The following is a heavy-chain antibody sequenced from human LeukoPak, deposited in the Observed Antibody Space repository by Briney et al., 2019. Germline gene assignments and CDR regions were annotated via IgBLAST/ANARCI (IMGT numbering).Heavy chain of an antibody. V-gene: IGHV3-23*01. D-gene: IGHD3-22*01. CDR1: GFTFSTYA. CDR3: AKGGPQLYYDSSGYYFLDY. J-gene: IGHJ4*02. CDR2: LSGSGDGA. Sequence: GGSLRLSCAASGFTFSTYAMSWVRQAPGKGLEWVSALSGSGDGAYHAESVKGRFTMSRDNSKNMLYLQMNSLRAEDTAVYYCAKGGPQLYYDSSGYYFLDYWGQGTLVTVSS.